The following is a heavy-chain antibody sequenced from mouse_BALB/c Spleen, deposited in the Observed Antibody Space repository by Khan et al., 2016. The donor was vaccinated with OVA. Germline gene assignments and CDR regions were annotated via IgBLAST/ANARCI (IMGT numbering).Heavy chain of an antibody. CDR2: ISYSGNT. D-gene: IGHD1-1*01. J-gene: IGHJ2*01. CDR3: ARVYGGDFDY. V-gene: IGHV3-2*02. Sequence: VQLKQSGPGLVKPSQSLSLTCTVTGYSITTDYARNWIRQFPGKKLEWMGFISYSGNTKYNPSLKSRISITRDTSKNQSFLQLKSVTTEDTARYYCARVYGGDFDYWGQGTTLTVSS. CDR1: GYSITTDYA.